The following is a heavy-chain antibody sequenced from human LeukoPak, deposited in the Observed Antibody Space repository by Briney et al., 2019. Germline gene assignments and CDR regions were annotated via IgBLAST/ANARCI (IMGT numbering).Heavy chain of an antibody. V-gene: IGHV3-74*01. CDR3: VRDQSLWALDI. D-gene: IGHD1-26*01. CDR2: IKGDGIDT. CDR1: GFTFSNYW. Sequence: GGSLRLSCAASGFTFSNYWMHWVRQAPGKGLMWVSRIKGDGIDTIGADFVKGRFTTSRDNAKNTLYLQMNSLRAEDTATYYCVRDQSLWALDIWGQGTTVTVST. J-gene: IGHJ3*02.